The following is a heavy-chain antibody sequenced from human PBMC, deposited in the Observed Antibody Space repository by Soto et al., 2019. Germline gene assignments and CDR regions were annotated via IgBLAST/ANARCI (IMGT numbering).Heavy chain of an antibody. CDR2: IYYSGST. CDR1: GGSISSYY. CDR3: ARSAGGDYQWRLDFDY. Sequence: SETLSLTCTVSGGSISSYYWSWIRQPPGKGLEWIGYIYYSGSTNYNPSLKSRVTISVDTSKNQFSLKLSSVTAADTAVYYCARSAGGDYQWRLDFDYWGQGTLVTVSS. J-gene: IGHJ4*02. V-gene: IGHV4-59*08. D-gene: IGHD2-21*01.